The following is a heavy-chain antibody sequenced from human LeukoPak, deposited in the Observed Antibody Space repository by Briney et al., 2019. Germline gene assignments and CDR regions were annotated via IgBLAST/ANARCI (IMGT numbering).Heavy chain of an antibody. CDR3: ARVFIVGSRSVFDF. D-gene: IGHD2-21*01. CDR2: IKQDGSEK. V-gene: IGHV3-7*01. Sequence: GGSLRLSCAASGFTFSNYWMSWVRLAPGKGLEWVANIKQDGSEKYYVDSVEGRLTISRDNAKNLLSLQMNSLRAEDTAVYHCARVFIVGSRSVFDFWGQGTLVTVSS. J-gene: IGHJ4*02. CDR1: GFTFSNYW.